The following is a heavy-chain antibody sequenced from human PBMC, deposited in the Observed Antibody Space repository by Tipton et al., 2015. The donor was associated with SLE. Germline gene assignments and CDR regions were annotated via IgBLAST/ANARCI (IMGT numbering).Heavy chain of an antibody. J-gene: IGHJ5*02. Sequence: TLSLTCTVSGGSISSYYWSWIRQPPGKGLDWIGYTYYRGSTNYNPSLKSRVTISVDTSKNQFSLKLSSVTAADTAVYYCARDQSAAHNSFAPWGQGTLVTVSS. V-gene: IGHV4-59*01. CDR3: ARDQSAAHNSFAP. CDR2: TYYRGST. D-gene: IGHD6-6*01. CDR1: GGSISSYY.